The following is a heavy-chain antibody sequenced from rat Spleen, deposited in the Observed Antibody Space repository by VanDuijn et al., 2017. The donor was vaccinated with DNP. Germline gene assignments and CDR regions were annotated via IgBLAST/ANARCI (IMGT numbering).Heavy chain of an antibody. CDR1: GFSLTSNS. Sequence: QVQLKESGPGLVQPSQTLSLTCTVSGFSLTSNSVSWVRQPPGKGLEWMGAIWSGGSTDYNSALKSRLSISRETSKSQVFLKMDSLQTEDTAIYFCTGYDTTVGYLDCWGQGVMVTVSS. D-gene: IGHD1-1*01. J-gene: IGHJ2*01. V-gene: IGHV2-1*01. CDR2: IWSGGST. CDR3: TGYDTTVGYLDC.